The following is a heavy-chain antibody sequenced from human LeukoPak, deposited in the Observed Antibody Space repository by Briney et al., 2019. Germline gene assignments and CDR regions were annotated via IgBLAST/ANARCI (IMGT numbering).Heavy chain of an antibody. D-gene: IGHD3-22*01. CDR3: ARMPIVVVITHNAFDI. J-gene: IGHJ3*02. CDR2: IYYSGST. CDR1: GGSISSSSYY. V-gene: IGHV4-39*01. Sequence: SETLSLTCTVSGGSISSSSYYWGWIRQPPGKGLEWIGSIYYSGSTYYNPSLKSRVTISVDTSKNQFSLKLSSVTAADTAVYYCARMPIVVVITHNAFDIWGQGTMVTVSS.